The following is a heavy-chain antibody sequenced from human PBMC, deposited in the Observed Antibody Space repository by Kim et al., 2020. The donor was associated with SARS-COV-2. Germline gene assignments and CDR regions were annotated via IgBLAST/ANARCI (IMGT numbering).Heavy chain of an antibody. J-gene: IGHJ4*02. CDR1: GGSFSGYY. Sequence: SETLSLTCAVYGGSFSGYYWSWIRQPPGKGLEWIWEINHSGSTNYNPSLKSRVTISVDTSKNQFSLKLSSVTAADTAVYYCARSWMVVTATPVDWGQGTRVTVS. CDR3: ARSWMVVTATPVD. D-gene: IGHD2-21*02. CDR2: INHSGST. V-gene: IGHV4-34*01.